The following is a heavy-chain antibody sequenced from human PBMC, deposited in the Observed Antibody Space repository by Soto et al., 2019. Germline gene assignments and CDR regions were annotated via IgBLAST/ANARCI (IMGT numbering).Heavy chain of an antibody. D-gene: IGHD2-2*01. J-gene: IGHJ6*02. CDR2: ISAYNAKT. Sequence: QVQLVQSGAEVKKPGASVKVSCKASGDTFTRCGISWVRQAPGQGLEWMGWISAYNAKTDYAQKFQGRVTLTTDTSTSTAYMELMSLRSDDTAVYYCYAADFYYYGMDVWGPGTTVTVSS. CDR3: YAADFYYYGMDV. CDR1: GDTFTRCG. V-gene: IGHV1-18*01.